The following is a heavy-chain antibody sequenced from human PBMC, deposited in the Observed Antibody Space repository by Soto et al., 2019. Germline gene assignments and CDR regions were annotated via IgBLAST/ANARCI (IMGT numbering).Heavy chain of an antibody. J-gene: IGHJ4*02. D-gene: IGHD3-22*01. CDR3: AHYYYDSSGWRTTYYYFDY. CDR1: GFSLSTSGVG. V-gene: IGHV2-5*02. Sequence: SGPTLVNPTQPLTLTCTFSGFSLSTSGVGVGWIRQPPGKALEWLALIYWDDDKRYSPSLKSRLTITKDTSKNQVVLTMTNMDPVDTATYYCAHYYYDSSGWRTTYYYFDYWGQGTLVTVSS. CDR2: IYWDDDK.